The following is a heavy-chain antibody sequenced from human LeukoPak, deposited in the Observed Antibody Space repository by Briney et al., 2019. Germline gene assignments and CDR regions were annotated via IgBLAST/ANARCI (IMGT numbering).Heavy chain of an antibody. CDR2: ISASGGST. V-gene: IGHV3-23*01. CDR3: ARGGGSSTSCLYD. Sequence: GGSLRLSCAASGFTFSNYAMSWVRQAPGKGLEWVSAISASGGSTYYADSVKGRFTVSRDNSKNTLYLQMNSLRVEDTAVYYCARGGGSSTSCLYDWGQGTLATVSS. D-gene: IGHD2-2*01. J-gene: IGHJ4*02. CDR1: GFTFSNYA.